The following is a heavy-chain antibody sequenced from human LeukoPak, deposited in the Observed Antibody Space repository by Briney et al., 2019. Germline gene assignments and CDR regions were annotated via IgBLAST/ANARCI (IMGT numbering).Heavy chain of an antibody. CDR1: GFTFSSYW. CDR2: IKQDGSEK. D-gene: IGHD4-17*01. CDR3: AREQAYYGDYEGYYYYYGMDV. J-gene: IGHJ6*02. V-gene: IGHV3-7*01. Sequence: GGSLRLSCAASGFTFSSYWMSWVRQAPGKGLEWVANIKQDGSEKYYVDSVKGRFTISRDNAKNSLYLQMNSLRAEDTAVYYCAREQAYYGDYEGYYYYYGMDVWAKGPRSPSP.